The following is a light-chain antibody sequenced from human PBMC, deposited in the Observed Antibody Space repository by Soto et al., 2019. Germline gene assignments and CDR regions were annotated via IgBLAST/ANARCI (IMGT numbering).Light chain of an antibody. CDR1: QSVSSSY. Sequence: EIGCTQSPGTLSLSPVERATLSFRASQSVSSSYLAWYQQKPGQAPRLLIYGASSRATGIPDRFSGSGSGTDFTLTISRLEPEDFAVYYCQQYGSWTFGQGTKVDIK. CDR3: QQYGSWT. J-gene: IGKJ1*01. V-gene: IGKV3-20*01. CDR2: GAS.